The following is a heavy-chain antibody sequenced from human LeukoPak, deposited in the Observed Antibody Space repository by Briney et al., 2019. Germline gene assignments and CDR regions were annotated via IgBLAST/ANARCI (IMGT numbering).Heavy chain of an antibody. CDR1: GFIFSSYS. D-gene: IGHD2/OR15-2a*01. CDR2: ISGSSGSI. V-gene: IGHV3-21*01. J-gene: IGHJ5*02. CDR3: ARGQTEYTRYFDP. Sequence: GGSLRLSCAASGFIFSSYSITWVRQAPGKGLEWVSIISGSSGSIFYADSVKGRFTISRDNAKNSLYLQMNFLRAEDTAVYYCARGQTEYTRYFDPWGQGTLVTVSS.